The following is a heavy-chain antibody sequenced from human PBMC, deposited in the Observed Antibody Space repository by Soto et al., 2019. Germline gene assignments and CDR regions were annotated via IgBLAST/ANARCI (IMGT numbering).Heavy chain of an antibody. CDR2: IYYSGST. J-gene: IGHJ4*02. V-gene: IGHV4-59*01. CDR1: GGSISSYY. Sequence: SETLSLTCTVSGGSISSYYWSWIRQPPGKGLEWIGYIYYSGSTNYNPSLKSRVTISVDTSKNQFSLKLSSVTAADTAVYYCAREDVWGSYRSKSYFDYWGQGTLVTVSS. CDR3: AREDVWGSYRSKSYFDY. D-gene: IGHD3-16*02.